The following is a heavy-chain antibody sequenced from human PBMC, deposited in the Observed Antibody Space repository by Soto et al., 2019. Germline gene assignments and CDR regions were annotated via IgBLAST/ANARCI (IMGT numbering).Heavy chain of an antibody. D-gene: IGHD6-13*01. Sequence: SDTLSLTCPVSGVSISSSSYYWGWFRQPPGKGLEWIGSIYYSGSTYYNPSLKSRVTISVDTSKNQFSLKLSSVTAADTAVYYCARHQYSSSWLDYWGQGTLVTDSS. CDR3: ARHQYSSSWLDY. CDR2: IYYSGST. J-gene: IGHJ4*02. CDR1: GVSISSSSYY. V-gene: IGHV4-39*01.